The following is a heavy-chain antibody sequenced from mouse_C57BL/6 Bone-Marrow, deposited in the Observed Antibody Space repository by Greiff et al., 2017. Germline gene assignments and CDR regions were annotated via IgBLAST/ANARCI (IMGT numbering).Heavy chain of an antibody. V-gene: IGHV5-4*01. Sequence: EVQGVESGGGLVKPGGSLKLSCAASGFTFSSYAMSWVRQTPEKRLEWVATISDGGSYTYYPDNVKGRFTISRDNAKNNLYLQMSHLKSEDTAMYYCARDCYSNYADYWYFDVWGTGTTVTVSS. CDR1: GFTFSSYA. CDR2: ISDGGSYT. D-gene: IGHD2-5*01. J-gene: IGHJ1*03. CDR3: ARDCYSNYADYWYFDV.